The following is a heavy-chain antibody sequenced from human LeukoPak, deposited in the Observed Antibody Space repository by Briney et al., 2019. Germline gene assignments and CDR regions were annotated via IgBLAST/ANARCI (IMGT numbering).Heavy chain of an antibody. D-gene: IGHD3-22*01. V-gene: IGHV3-48*01. Sequence: PGGSLRLSCAASGFTFSSYSMNWVRQAPGKGLEWVSYISSSSSTIYYADSVKGRFTISRDKAKNSLYLQMNSLRAEDTAVYYCATFPLYYYDSSGTEFDYWGQGTLVTVSS. CDR2: ISSSSSTI. CDR3: ATFPLYYYDSSGTEFDY. J-gene: IGHJ4*02. CDR1: GFTFSSYS.